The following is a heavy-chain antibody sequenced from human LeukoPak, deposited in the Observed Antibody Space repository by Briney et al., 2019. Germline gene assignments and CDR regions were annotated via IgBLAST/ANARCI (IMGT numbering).Heavy chain of an antibody. CDR1: GYTFTGYY. CDR3: ARYTIFGVVIPSNAFDI. CDR2: INPNSGGT. V-gene: IGHV1-2*02. Sequence: GASVKVSCKASGYTFTGYYMHWVRQAPGQGLEWMGWINPNSGGTNYAQKFQGRVTMTRDTSISTAYMELSRLRSDDTAVYYCARYTIFGVVIPSNAFDIWGQGTIVTVSS. D-gene: IGHD3-3*01. J-gene: IGHJ3*02.